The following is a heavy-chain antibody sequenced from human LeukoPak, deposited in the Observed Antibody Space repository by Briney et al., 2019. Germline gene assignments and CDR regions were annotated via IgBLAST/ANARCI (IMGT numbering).Heavy chain of an antibody. CDR1: GYTFTSYD. V-gene: IGHV1-18*01. D-gene: IGHD5-18*01. J-gene: IGHJ4*02. CDR3: ARSEVDTAMAGLTDY. Sequence: ASVKVSCKASGYTFTSYDINWVRQATGQGLEWMGWMNPNSGNTNYAQKLQGRVTMTTDTSTSTAYMELRSLRSDDTAVYYCARSEVDTAMAGLTDYWGQGTLVTVSS. CDR2: MNPNSGNT.